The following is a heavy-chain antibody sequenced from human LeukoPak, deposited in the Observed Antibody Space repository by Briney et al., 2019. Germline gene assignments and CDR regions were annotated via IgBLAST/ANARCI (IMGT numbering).Heavy chain of an antibody. D-gene: IGHD5-24*01. Sequence: SETLSLTCTVSGGSISSYYWSWIRQPPGKGLEWIGYIYYSGSTNYNPSLKSRVTISVDTSKNQFSLKLSSVTAADTAVYYCARALGDVYNWDFDYWGQGTLVTVSS. J-gene: IGHJ4*02. CDR2: IYYSGST. V-gene: IGHV4-59*01. CDR1: GGSISSYY. CDR3: ARALGDVYNWDFDY.